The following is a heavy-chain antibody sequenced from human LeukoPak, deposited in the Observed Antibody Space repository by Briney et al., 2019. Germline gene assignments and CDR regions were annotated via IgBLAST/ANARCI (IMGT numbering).Heavy chain of an antibody. CDR2: LWYDRIKQ. Sequence: PGGSLTLSCVASGSTFNTWGMHWVRQAPAKGLEGVAFLWYDRIKQYYADSVKGRFTISRDNSKNTLYLQMNSLRVEDTAVYYCAKEEGRSGYFDNGGQGALVSVSS. CDR1: GSTFNTWG. D-gene: IGHD3-22*01. V-gene: IGHV3-30*02. CDR3: AKEEGRSGYFDN. J-gene: IGHJ4*02.